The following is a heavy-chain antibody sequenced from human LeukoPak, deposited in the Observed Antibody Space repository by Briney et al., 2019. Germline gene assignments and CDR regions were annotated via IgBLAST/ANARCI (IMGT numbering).Heavy chain of an antibody. CDR3: AKDRPNYHESNGHYYRRNGDY. V-gene: IGHV3-23*01. CDR2: ISSSGDIT. J-gene: IGHJ4*02. Sequence: PGGSLRLSCAASGFTFHNYAMSCVRQAPGKGLEWFSAISSSGDITFYADSVKGRFTISRDNSRYTLYLQLNSLRAEDAAMYYCAKDRPNYHESNGHYYRRNGDYWGQGTLVTVSS. D-gene: IGHD3-22*01. CDR1: GFTFHNYA.